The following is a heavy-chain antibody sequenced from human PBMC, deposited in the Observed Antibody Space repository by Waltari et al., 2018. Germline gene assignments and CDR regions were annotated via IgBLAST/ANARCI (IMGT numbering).Heavy chain of an antibody. CDR2: INYSGST. Sequence: QVQLQESGPGLVKPSETLSLTCTVSGGSISSYYWSWIRQPPGKGLEWIGYINYSGSTNYNPSLKSRVTISVDTSKNQFSLKLSSVTAADTAVYYCARVRDGVGATSGYYYYMDVWGKGTTVTVSS. J-gene: IGHJ6*03. CDR1: GGSISSYY. V-gene: IGHV4-59*01. CDR3: ARVRDGVGATSGYYYYMDV. D-gene: IGHD1-26*01.